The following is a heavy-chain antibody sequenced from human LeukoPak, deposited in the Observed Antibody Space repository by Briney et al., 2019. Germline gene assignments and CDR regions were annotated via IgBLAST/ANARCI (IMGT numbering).Heavy chain of an antibody. J-gene: IGHJ4*02. Sequence: PGGSLRLSCAASGFTFSSYWMHWVRQAPGKGLVWVSRIKSDGSSTTHADSVKGRFTISRDNAKNTLYLQMNSLRVEDTAVYYRARGGYSSAPGQFDCWGQGTLVTVSP. CDR1: GFTFSSYW. CDR2: IKSDGSST. CDR3: ARGGYSSAPGQFDC. V-gene: IGHV3-74*01. D-gene: IGHD5-18*01.